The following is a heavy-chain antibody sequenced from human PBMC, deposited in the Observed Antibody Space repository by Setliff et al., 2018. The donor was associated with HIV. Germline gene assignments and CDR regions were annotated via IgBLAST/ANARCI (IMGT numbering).Heavy chain of an antibody. Sequence: GGSLRLSCAASGFTFSVHGMHWVRQAPGKGLEWVAFINYDESSEYYADSVKGRVSISRDNSKNTVDLHMNSLRTEDTAVYYCAKDGDYRNGDFDAFDIWGLGTMVTVSS. V-gene: IGHV3-30*02. CDR2: INYDESSE. CDR3: AKDGDYRNGDFDAFDI. D-gene: IGHD4-4*01. J-gene: IGHJ3*02. CDR1: GFTFSVHG.